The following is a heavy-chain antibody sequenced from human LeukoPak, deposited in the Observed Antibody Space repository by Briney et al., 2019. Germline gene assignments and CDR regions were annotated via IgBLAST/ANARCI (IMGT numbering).Heavy chain of an antibody. CDR2: IYYSGST. CDR3: ASRHPYSSGGYLY. J-gene: IGHJ4*02. Sequence: SETLSLTCTVSGGSISSYYWSWIRQPPGKGLEWIGYIYYSGSTNYNPSLKSRVTISVDTSKNQFSLKLSSVTAADTAVYYCASRHPYSSGGYLYWGQGTLVTVSS. CDR1: GGSISSYY. D-gene: IGHD1-26*01. V-gene: IGHV4-59*01.